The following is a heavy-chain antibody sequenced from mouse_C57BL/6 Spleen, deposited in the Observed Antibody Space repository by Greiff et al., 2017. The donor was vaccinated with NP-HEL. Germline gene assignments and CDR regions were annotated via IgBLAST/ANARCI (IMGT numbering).Heavy chain of an antibody. CDR1: GFTFSDYG. J-gene: IGHJ1*03. CDR3: ARNYYGSRVWYFDV. D-gene: IGHD1-1*01. V-gene: IGHV5-17*01. CDR2: ISSGSSTI. Sequence: EVQLVESGGGLVKPGGSLKLSCAASGFTFSDYGMHWVRQAPEKGLEWVAYISSGSSTIYYADTVKGRFTISRDNAKNTLFLQMTSLRSEDTAMYYCARNYYGSRVWYFDVWGTGTTVTVSS.